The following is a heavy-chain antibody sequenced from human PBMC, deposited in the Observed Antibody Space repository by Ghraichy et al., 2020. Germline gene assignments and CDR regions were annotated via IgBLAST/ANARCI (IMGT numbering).Heavy chain of an antibody. D-gene: IGHD4-17*01. J-gene: IGHJ6*02. CDR2: IKQDGSEK. CDR1: GFTFSSYW. V-gene: IGHV3-7*01. CDR3: ASEAVTTPLLYYGMDV. Sequence: GGSLRLSCAASGFTFSSYWMSWVRQAPGKGLEWVANIKQDGSEKYYVDSGKGRFPISRDNDKNSLYLQMNSLRAEDTAVYYCASEAVTTPLLYYGMDVWGQGTTVTVSS.